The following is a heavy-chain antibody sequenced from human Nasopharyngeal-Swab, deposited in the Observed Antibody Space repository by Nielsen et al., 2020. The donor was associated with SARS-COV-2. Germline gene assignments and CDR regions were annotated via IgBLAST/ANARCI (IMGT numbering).Heavy chain of an antibody. Sequence: GESLKISCAASGFTFSSYSMNWVRQAPGKGLEWVSSISSSSSYIYYADSVKGRFTISRDNAKNSLYLQMNSLRAEDTAVYYCAKAYIAAAGTDGYWGQGTLVTVSS. D-gene: IGHD6-13*01. CDR2: ISSSSSYI. V-gene: IGHV3-21*01. CDR3: AKAYIAAAGTDGY. J-gene: IGHJ4*02. CDR1: GFTFSSYS.